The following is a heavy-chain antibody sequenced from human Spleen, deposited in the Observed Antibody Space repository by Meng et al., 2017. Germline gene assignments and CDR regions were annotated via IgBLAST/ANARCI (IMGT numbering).Heavy chain of an antibody. CDR1: GYTFTSYP. CDR3: ARHRSSSWSDY. Sequence: VQCVQYGSELKKPGASVKVSCKASGYTFTSYPMNWVRQAPGQGLEWMGWINTYNGNPTYAQDFTGRFVFSLDTSVSTAYLQISGLKAEDTAVYYCARHRSSSWSDYWGQGILVTVSS. D-gene: IGHD6-13*01. V-gene: IGHV7-4-1*02. J-gene: IGHJ4*02. CDR2: INTYNGNP.